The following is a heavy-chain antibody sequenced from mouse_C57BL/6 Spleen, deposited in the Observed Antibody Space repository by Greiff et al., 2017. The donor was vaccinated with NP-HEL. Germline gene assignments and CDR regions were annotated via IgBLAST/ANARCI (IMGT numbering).Heavy chain of an antibody. CDR1: GYAFSSSW. Sequence: QVQLKESGPELVKPGASVKISCKASGYAFSSSWLNWVKQRPGKGLEWIGRIYPGDGDTNYNGKFKGTATLTADKSSSTAYMQLSSLSSEDSAVYFCARSLYYYGSSHFDYWGQGTTLTVSS. CDR3: ARSLYYYGSSHFDY. CDR2: IYPGDGDT. V-gene: IGHV1-82*01. D-gene: IGHD1-1*01. J-gene: IGHJ2*01.